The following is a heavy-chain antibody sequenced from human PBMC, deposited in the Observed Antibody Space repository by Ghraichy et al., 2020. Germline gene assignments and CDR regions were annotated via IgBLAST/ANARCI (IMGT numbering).Heavy chain of an antibody. D-gene: IGHD4-23*01. Sequence: SETLSLTCTVSGGSISNYYWSWIRQPPGKGLEWIGYINYSGSTNYNLSLKSRVTISVDTSKNQLSLRLSSVTAADTAVYYCARGGYGGHYPVYALDIWGQGTMVTVSS. CDR2: INYSGST. J-gene: IGHJ3*02. V-gene: IGHV4-59*01. CDR1: GGSISNYY. CDR3: ARGGYGGHYPVYALDI.